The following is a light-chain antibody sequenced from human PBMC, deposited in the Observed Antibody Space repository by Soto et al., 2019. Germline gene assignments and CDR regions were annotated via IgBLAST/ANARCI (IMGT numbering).Light chain of an antibody. Sequence: EIVLTQSPATLSLSPGERATLSCRASQSVRSSDLAWYQQKPGQAPRLLMYGASMRVTGIPDRFRGSGSGTEFTLTISSLQSEDFAVYHCQQYDSWPRTFGQGTKVDNK. CDR3: QQYDSWPRT. V-gene: IGKV3-20*01. J-gene: IGKJ1*01. CDR1: QSVRSSD. CDR2: GAS.